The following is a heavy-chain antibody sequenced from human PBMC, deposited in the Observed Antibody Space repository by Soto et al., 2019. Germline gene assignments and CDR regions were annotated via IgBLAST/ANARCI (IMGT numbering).Heavy chain of an antibody. CDR3: ARVPYYYDSSGKDYYYYYGMDV. CDR1: GYTYTRYD. CDR2: MNTNSGKT. D-gene: IGHD3-22*01. J-gene: IGHJ6*02. Sequence: SVKVSRKGSGYTYTRYDSNWVRQATGQGLEWMGWMNTNSGKTGYAQKFQGRVTMTRNTSISTAYMELSSLRSEDTAVYYCARVPYYYDSSGKDYYYYYGMDVWGQGTTVTVSS. V-gene: IGHV1-8*01.